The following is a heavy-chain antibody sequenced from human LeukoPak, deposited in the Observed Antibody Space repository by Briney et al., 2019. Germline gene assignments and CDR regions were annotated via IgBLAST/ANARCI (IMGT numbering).Heavy chain of an antibody. CDR1: GYPFTMFD. J-gene: IGHJ4*02. CDR2: MNPNSGNT. CDR3: ARGPGYTGDY. V-gene: IGHV1-8*03. D-gene: IGHD1-1*01. Sequence: GASVKVSCKASGYPFTMFDINLVRQATGQGLEWMGWMNPNSGNTGYAQKFQGRVTITRNTSISTAYMERSSLRSEDTAVYYCARGPGYTGDYWGQGTLVTVSS.